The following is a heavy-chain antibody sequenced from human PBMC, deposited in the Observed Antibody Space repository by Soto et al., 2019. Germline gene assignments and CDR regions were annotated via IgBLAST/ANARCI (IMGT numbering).Heavy chain of an antibody. Sequence: GASVKVSCKVSGYTFTELSMHWVRQAPGKGLEWMGGSDPEDGETIYAQKFQGRVTMTEDTSTDTAYMELSSLRSEDTAVYYCATRGGPRYCSGGSCYAYYYYYGMDVWGQGTTVTVSS. CDR2: SDPEDGET. J-gene: IGHJ6*02. CDR3: ATRGGPRYCSGGSCYAYYYYYGMDV. CDR1: GYTFTELS. D-gene: IGHD2-15*01. V-gene: IGHV1-24*01.